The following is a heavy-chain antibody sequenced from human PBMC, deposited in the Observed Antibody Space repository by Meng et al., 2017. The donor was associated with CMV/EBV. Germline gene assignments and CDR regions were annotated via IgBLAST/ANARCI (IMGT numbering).Heavy chain of an antibody. CDR2: ISYDGSNK. Sequence: GGSLRLSCAASGFTFSSYSMNWVRQAPGKGLEWVAVISYDGSNKYYADSVKGRFTISRDNSKNTLYLQMNSLRAEDTAVYYCAREDIVVVPAASYYGMDVWGQGTTVTVSS. V-gene: IGHV3-30*03. J-gene: IGHJ6*02. CDR1: GFTFSSYS. CDR3: AREDIVVVPAASYYGMDV. D-gene: IGHD2-2*01.